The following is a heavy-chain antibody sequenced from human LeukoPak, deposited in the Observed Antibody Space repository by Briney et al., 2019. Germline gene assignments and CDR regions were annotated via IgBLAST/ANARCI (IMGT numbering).Heavy chain of an antibody. CDR3: ARGRKDIVVAPAAIFGY. V-gene: IGHV4-34*01. CDR1: GGSFSGYY. Sequence: SETLSLTCAVYGGSFSGYYWSWIRQPPGKGLEWIGEINHSGSTNYNPSLKSRVTISVDTSKNQFSLKLSSVTAADTAVYYCARGRKDIVVAPAAIFGYWGQGTLVTVSS. J-gene: IGHJ4*02. D-gene: IGHD2-2*01. CDR2: INHSGST.